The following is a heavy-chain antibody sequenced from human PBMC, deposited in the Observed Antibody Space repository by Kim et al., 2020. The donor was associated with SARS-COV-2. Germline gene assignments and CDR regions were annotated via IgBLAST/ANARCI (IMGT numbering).Heavy chain of an antibody. D-gene: IGHD2-2*01. J-gene: IGHJ4*02. CDR2: ISSNGADP. CDR1: GFIFDTYA. Sequence: GGSLRLSCAASGFIFDTYAMHWVRQTPGKGLEYVAAISSNGADPYYADSVKGRFTISRDNSRNTMYLRMGSLRAEDMGVYYCAREGRHCSGTDCYLFDYWGQGTLVTVSS. V-gene: IGHV3-64*02. CDR3: AREGRHCSGTDCYLFDY.